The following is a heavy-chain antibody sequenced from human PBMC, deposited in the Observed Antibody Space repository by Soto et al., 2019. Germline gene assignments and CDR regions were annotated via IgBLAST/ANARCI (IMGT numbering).Heavy chain of an antibody. Sequence: EVQLLESGGGLVQPGGSLRLSCAASGFTFNNYAMTWVRQAPGKGLEWDSAISGGGDTTSYADSVKGRFTVSRDGSKNTLYLQIRSLRDEDTDLKYCEKGRGGSGSLTPRVDFWGQGTLGTGSS. CDR1: GFTFNNYA. CDR2: ISGGGDTT. V-gene: IGHV3-23*01. D-gene: IGHD3-10*01. J-gene: IGHJ4*02. CDR3: EKGRGGSGSLTPRVDF.